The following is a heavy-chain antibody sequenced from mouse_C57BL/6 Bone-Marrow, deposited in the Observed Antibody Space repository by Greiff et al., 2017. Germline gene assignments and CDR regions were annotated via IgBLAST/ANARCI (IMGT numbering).Heavy chain of an antibody. CDR2: ISGGGGNT. D-gene: IGHD1-1*01. CDR3: ASLTEVVATGDY. V-gene: IGHV5-9*01. CDR1: GFTFSSYT. Sequence: EVQLVESGGGLVKPGGSLKLSCAASGFTFSSYTMSWVRQTPEKRLEWVATISGGGGNTYYPDSVKGRFTISRDNAKNTLYLQMSSLRSVDTALYYCASLTEVVATGDYWGQGTSLTVSS. J-gene: IGHJ2*02.